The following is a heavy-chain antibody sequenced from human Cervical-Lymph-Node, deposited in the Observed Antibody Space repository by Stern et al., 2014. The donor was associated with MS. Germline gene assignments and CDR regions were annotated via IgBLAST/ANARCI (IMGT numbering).Heavy chain of an antibody. Sequence: QVQLQQSGPGLVRPSQTLSLTCAISGDSVASNSAAWDWLRQSPSRGLEGLGRTYYKSMWYNDYAGSVKSRITINPDTSKNQFSLQLNSVTPEDTAIYYCARGLWLDVLTAGRLDSWGQGTLVTVSS. J-gene: IGHJ4*02. CDR2: TYYKSMWYN. CDR3: ARGLWLDVLTAGRLDS. V-gene: IGHV6-1*01. D-gene: IGHD2-21*01. CDR1: GDSVASNSAA.